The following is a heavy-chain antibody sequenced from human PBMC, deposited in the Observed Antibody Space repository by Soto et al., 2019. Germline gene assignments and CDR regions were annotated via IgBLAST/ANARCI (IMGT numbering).Heavy chain of an antibody. D-gene: IGHD6-19*01. V-gene: IGHV3-23*01. J-gene: IGHJ3*02. CDR1: GFTFSTYS. CDR3: ARVKAQILSSGWYGGDDI. Sequence: EVQLLESGGGLVQPGGSLRLSCAASGFTFSTYSMTWFRQAPGKGLEWVSTIRDSGGSAHYADSVRGRFTISRDNSKNTLFLQMNSLRAEDTAVYYCARVKAQILSSGWYGGDDIWGQGTVVTVSS. CDR2: IRDSGGSA.